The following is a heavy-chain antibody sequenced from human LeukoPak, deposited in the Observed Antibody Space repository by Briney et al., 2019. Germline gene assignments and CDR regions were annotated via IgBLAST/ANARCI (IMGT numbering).Heavy chain of an antibody. D-gene: IGHD1-26*01. Sequence: GGSLRLSCAASGFSFSSYALHWVRQAPGKGLEWVAVISYDGSHEYYADSVKGRFTISRDNSKNTLYLQMNSVRSEDTALYYCAKPSGSGVDYWGQGTRVTVSS. CDR1: GFSFSSYA. CDR3: AKPSGSGVDY. V-gene: IGHV3-30*18. J-gene: IGHJ4*01. CDR2: ISYDGSHE.